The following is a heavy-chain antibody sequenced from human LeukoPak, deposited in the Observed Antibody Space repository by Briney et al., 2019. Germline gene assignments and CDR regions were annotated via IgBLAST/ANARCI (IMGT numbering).Heavy chain of an antibody. CDR1: GFTFSSYA. D-gene: IGHD5-18*01. J-gene: IGHJ4*02. V-gene: IGHV3-23*01. CDR3: AKLPRGYSYGPQY. Sequence: GASLRLSCAASGFTFSSYAMSWVRQAPGKGLEWVSAISGSGGSTCYADSVKGRFTISRDNSKNTLYLQMNSLRAEDTAVYYCAKLPRGYSYGPQYWGQGTLVTVSS. CDR2: ISGSGGST.